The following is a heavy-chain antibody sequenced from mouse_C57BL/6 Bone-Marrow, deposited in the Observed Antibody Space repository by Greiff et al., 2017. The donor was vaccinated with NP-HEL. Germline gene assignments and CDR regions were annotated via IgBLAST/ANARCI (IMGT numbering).Heavy chain of an antibody. Sequence: VQLQESGAELVKPGASVKISCKASGYAFSSYWMNWVKQRPGKGLEWIGQIYPGDGDTNYNGKFKGKATLTADKSSSTAYMQLSSLTSEDSAVYFCARSVRFITLDYGGQGTTLTVSS. J-gene: IGHJ2*01. CDR2: IYPGDGDT. D-gene: IGHD1-1*01. CDR3: ARSVRFITLDY. V-gene: IGHV1-80*01. CDR1: GYAFSSYW.